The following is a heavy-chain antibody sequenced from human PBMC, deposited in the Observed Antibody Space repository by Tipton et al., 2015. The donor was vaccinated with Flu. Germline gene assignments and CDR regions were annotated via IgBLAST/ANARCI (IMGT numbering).Heavy chain of an antibody. CDR1: GFTFSSYS. CDR3: ARGDTAMALYYFDY. J-gene: IGHJ4*02. D-gene: IGHD5-18*01. Sequence: SLRLSCAASGFTFSSYSMNWVRQAPGKGLEWVSSISSSSSYIYYADSVKGRFTISRDNAKNSLYLQMNSLRAEDTAVYYCARGDTAMALYYFDYWGQGTLVTVSS. CDR2: ISSSSSYI. V-gene: IGHV3-21*01.